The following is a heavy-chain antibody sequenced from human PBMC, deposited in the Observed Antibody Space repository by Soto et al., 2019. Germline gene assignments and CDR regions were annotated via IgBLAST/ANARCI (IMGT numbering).Heavy chain of an antibody. V-gene: IGHV3-23*01. J-gene: IGHJ4*02. D-gene: IGHD3-10*01. CDR1: GFTFSSYA. CDR2: ISGSGGST. CDR3: ANLMVRGVIDDY. Sequence: LRLSCAASGFTFSSYAMSWVRQAPGKGLEWVSAISGSGGSTYYADSVKGRFTISRDNSKNTLYLQMNSLRAEDTAVYYCANLMVRGVIDDYWGQGTLVTVSS.